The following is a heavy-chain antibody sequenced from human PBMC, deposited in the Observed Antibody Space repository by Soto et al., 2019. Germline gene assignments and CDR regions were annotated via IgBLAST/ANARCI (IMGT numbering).Heavy chain of an antibody. D-gene: IGHD4-17*01. Sequence: QVQLVESGGGLVKPGGSLRLSCAASGFTFNDDYMGWIRQAPGKGLEWVSFISSSLTYVKYADSVKGRFTISRDNAKDLLSLQMNSLRAEDTAVYYCVRSRWLYAIDYWGHGILVTVSS. V-gene: IGHV3-11*05. CDR2: ISSSLTYV. J-gene: IGHJ4*01. CDR3: VRSRWLYAIDY. CDR1: GFTFNDDY.